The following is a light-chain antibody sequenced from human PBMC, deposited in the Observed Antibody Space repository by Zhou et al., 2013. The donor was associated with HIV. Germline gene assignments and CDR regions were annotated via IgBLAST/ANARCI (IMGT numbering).Light chain of an antibody. Sequence: EIVMTQSPLFLPVTPGEPASISCRSSQSLLHSNGFTYLDWYLQKPGQSPQVLIYLGSNRASGVPDRFSGSGSGTDFTLKISRVEAEDVGVYYCMQALQTPWAFGQGTKVEI. V-gene: IGKV2-28*01. CDR3: MQALQTPWA. CDR2: LGS. J-gene: IGKJ1*01. CDR1: QSLLHSNGFTY.